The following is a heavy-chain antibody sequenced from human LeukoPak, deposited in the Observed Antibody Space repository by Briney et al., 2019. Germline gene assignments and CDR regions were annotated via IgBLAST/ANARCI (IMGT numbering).Heavy chain of an antibody. V-gene: IGHV3-53*01. Sequence: PGGSLRLSCAASGFTVSSNYMSWVRQAPGKGLEWVSVIYSGGSTYYADSVKGRFIISRDNSKNTLYLQMNSLRAEDTAVYYCAREPTYYYGSGGAGAFDIWGQGTMVTVSS. D-gene: IGHD3-10*01. CDR3: AREPTYYYGSGGAGAFDI. CDR2: IYSGGST. CDR1: GFTVSSNY. J-gene: IGHJ3*02.